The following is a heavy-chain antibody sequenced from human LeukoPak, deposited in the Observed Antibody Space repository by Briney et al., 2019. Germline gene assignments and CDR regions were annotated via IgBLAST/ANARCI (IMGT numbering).Heavy chain of an antibody. V-gene: IGHV4-59*01. D-gene: IGHD3-3*01. Sequence: SETLSLTCTVSGGSISSYYWSWIRQPPGKGLGWIGYIYYSGSTNYNPSLKSRVTISVDTSKTQFSLKLSSVTAADTAVYYCARDVYQYYDFWSGYHNWFDPWGQGTLVTVSS. CDR1: GGSISSYY. J-gene: IGHJ5*02. CDR3: ARDVYQYYDFWSGYHNWFDP. CDR2: IYYSGST.